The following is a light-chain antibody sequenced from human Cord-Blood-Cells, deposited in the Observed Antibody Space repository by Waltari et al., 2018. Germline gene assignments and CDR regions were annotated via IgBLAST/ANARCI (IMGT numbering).Light chain of an antibody. V-gene: IGKV3-15*01. J-gene: IGKJ2*01. Sequence: EIVMTQSPATLSVSQGERATLSCRASQSVSSNLAWYQKKPGQAPRLLIYGASTRTAGIPARFSGSGSGTEFTLTISSLQSEDFAVYYCQQYNNWYTFGQGTKLEIK. CDR2: GAS. CDR1: QSVSSN. CDR3: QQYNNWYT.